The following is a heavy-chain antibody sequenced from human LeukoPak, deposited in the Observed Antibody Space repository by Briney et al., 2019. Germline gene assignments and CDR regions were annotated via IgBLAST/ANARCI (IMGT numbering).Heavy chain of an antibody. CDR3: APTAEAYTSWWKV. J-gene: IGHJ4*02. Sequence: ASVKVSRKASGYKFTDDYMHWVRQAPGQGLEFMGWINPDSGFTNYAQKFKGRVTMTRDTSINTAYLEVRSLTSDDTAVYYCAPTAEAYTSWWKVWGQGTLVTVSS. D-gene: IGHD3-16*01. CDR2: INPDSGFT. CDR1: GYKFTDDY. V-gene: IGHV1-2*02.